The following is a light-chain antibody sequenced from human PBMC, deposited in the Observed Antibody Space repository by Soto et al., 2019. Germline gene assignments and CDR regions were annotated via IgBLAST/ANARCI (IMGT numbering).Light chain of an antibody. CDR2: EVR. CDR3: SSYTSTSTLWV. Sequence: QSVLTQPASVSGALGQSITISCTGTGSDVGEYNYFSWYQQHPDKAHKLIIYEVRNRPAVVSHRFAGSKSGNTASLAIAGLQAEDEDDYYCSSYTSTSTLWVFGTGTKLTVL. V-gene: IGLV2-14*01. CDR1: GSDVGEYNY. J-gene: IGLJ3*02.